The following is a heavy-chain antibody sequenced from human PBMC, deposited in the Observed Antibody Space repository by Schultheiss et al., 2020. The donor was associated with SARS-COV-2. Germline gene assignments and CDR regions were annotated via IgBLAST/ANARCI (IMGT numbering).Heavy chain of an antibody. Sequence: SVKVSCKASGGTFSSYAISWVRQAPGQGLEWMGGIIPIFGTANYAQKFQGRVTITADESTSTAYMELNSLRAEDTAVYYCARGYCSGGSCYYIDYWGQGTLVTVSS. J-gene: IGHJ4*02. V-gene: IGHV1-69*13. CDR2: IIPIFGTA. CDR3: ARGYCSGGSCYYIDY. D-gene: IGHD2-15*01. CDR1: GGTFSSYA.